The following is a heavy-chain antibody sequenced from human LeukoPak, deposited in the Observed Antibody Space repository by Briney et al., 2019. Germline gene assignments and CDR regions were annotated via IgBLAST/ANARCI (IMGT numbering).Heavy chain of an antibody. Sequence: PSETLSLTCTVSGYSINSGYYWGWIRQPPGKGLEWIGSIYHSGSTYYNPLLKSRVTISVDTSKNQFSLKLRSVTAADTAVYYCARDSMSGYCSSTSCETWFDPWGQGTLVSVSS. V-gene: IGHV4-38-2*02. CDR3: ARDSMSGYCSSTSCETWFDP. CDR1: GYSINSGYY. J-gene: IGHJ5*02. CDR2: IYHSGST. D-gene: IGHD2-2*03.